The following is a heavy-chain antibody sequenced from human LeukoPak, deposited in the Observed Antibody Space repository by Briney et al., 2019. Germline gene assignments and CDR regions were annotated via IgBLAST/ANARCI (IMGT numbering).Heavy chain of an antibody. V-gene: IGHV4-39*07. CDR1: GGSISSSSYY. CDR2: IYYSGST. D-gene: IGHD1-1*01. CDR3: ARARRQLVRGWGY. Sequence: SETLSLTCTVSGGSISSSSYYWGWIRQPPGKGLEWIGSIYYSGSTYYNPSLKSRVTISVDTSKNQFSLKLSSVTAADTAVYYCARARRQLVRGWGYWGQGTLVTVSS. J-gene: IGHJ4*02.